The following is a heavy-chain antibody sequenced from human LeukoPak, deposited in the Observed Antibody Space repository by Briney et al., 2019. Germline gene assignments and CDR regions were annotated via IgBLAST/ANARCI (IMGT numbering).Heavy chain of an antibody. J-gene: IGHJ5*02. V-gene: IGHV4-61*02. CDR3: ARDFFSNLGRFDP. Sequence: PSQTLSLTCTVSGGSISSTNYYWSWIRQPAGKGLEWIGRIYTSGSINYNPSLKSRVTISVDTSKNQFSLKLSSVTAADTAVYYCARDFFSNLGRFDPWGQGTLVTVSS. D-gene: IGHD3-3*02. CDR2: IYTSGSI. CDR1: GGSISSTNYY.